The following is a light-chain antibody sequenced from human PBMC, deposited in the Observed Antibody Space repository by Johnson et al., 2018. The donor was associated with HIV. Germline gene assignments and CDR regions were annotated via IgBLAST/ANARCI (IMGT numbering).Light chain of an antibody. CDR1: SSNIGNNY. J-gene: IGLJ1*01. V-gene: IGLV1-51*01. CDR2: DNN. CDR3: GTWASSLRTGF. Sequence: QSVLTQPPSVSAAPGRRVTISCSGSSSNIGNNYVSWYQQLPGTAPKLLIYDNNKRPSGIPDRFSGSKSGTSATLGITGLQTGDEADYYCGTWASSLRTGFFGTGTKVTVL.